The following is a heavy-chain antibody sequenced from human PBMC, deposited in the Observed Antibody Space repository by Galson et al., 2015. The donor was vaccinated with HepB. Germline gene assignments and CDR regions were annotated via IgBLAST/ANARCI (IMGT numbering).Heavy chain of an antibody. D-gene: IGHD5-18*01. CDR2: ISGNGDST. CDR1: GFAFATHA. Sequence: SLRLSCAASGFAFATHAMSWVRQAPGRGLEWISGISGNGDSTFYADSVKGRFTVSRDNSNNMLYLQMNSLRAEDAGLYFCAKGYGLFDSWGQGILGTVSS. J-gene: IGHJ5*01. V-gene: IGHV3-23*01. CDR3: AKGYGLFDS.